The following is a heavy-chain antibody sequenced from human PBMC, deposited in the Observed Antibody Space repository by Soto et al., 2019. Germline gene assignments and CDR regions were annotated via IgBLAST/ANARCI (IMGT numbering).Heavy chain of an antibody. V-gene: IGHV4-4*02. CDR1: GGSISSSNW. CDR2: IYHSGST. CDR3: ARGHRTRYYYYGMDV. Sequence: SETLSLTCAVSGGSISSSNWWSWVRQPPGKGLEWIGEIYHSGSTNYNPSLKSRVTISVDKSKNQFSLKLSSVTAADTAVYYCARGHRTRYYYYGMDVWGQGTTVTVSS. J-gene: IGHJ6*02.